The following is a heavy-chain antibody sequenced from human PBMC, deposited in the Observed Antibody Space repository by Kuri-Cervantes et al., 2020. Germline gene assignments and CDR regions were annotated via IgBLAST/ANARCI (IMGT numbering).Heavy chain of an antibody. V-gene: IGHV5-51*01. CDR3: ARQASYYYYMDV. J-gene: IGHJ6*03. Sequence: GGSLRLSCKGSGYVFTDYWIAWVRQMPGKGLEWMGIIYPLDSDTRYSPSFQGQVTISADKSINTAYLQWSSLEASDTAVYYCARQASYYYYMDVWGKGTMVTVSS. CDR2: IYPLDSDT. CDR1: GYVFTDYW.